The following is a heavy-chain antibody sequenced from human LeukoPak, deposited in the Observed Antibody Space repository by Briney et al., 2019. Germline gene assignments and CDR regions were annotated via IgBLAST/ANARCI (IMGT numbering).Heavy chain of an antibody. V-gene: IGHV1-3*01. J-gene: IGHJ3*02. CDR1: GYTFTSYA. CDR3: ARDLRYSSSWLAVPYI. CDR2: INAGNGNT. Sequence: ASVKVSCKASGYTFTSYAMHWVRQAPGQRLEWMGWINAGNGNTKYSQKFQGRVTITRDTSASTVYMELSSLRSEDTAVYYCARDLRYSSSWLAVPYIWGQGTMVTVSS. D-gene: IGHD6-13*01.